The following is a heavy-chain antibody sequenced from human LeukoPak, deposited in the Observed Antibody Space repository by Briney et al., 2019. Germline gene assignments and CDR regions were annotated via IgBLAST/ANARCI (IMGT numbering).Heavy chain of an antibody. CDR2: ISDNDGST. CDR1: GFTFTNYA. Sequence: PGGSLRLSCAASGFTFTNYAMSWVRQAPGKGLEWVSGISDNDGSTYYTDSVKGRFTISRDNSKNTVYLQLNNLRAEATAVYFCARHDSFIPYWGQGTLVTVSS. CDR3: ARHDSFIPY. V-gene: IGHV3-23*01. D-gene: IGHD3-16*02. J-gene: IGHJ4*02.